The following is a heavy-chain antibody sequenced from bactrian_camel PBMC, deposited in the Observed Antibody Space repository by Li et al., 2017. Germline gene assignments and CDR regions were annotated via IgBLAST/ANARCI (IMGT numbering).Heavy chain of an antibody. CDR3: AAGRNWIDRRWVCENKY. CDR1: GGYVLSDC. J-gene: IGHJ4*01. Sequence: HVQLVESGGGSVQTGGSLRLSCVVSGGYVLSDCLGWYRQVPGKEREGIAVIDVDGRISYKDAVQGRFTISQDNAKATLYLQMNSLKLEDTAMYNCAAGRNWIDRRWVCENKYWGQGTQVTVS. V-gene: IGHV3S53*01. CDR2: IDVDGRI. D-gene: IGHD3*01.